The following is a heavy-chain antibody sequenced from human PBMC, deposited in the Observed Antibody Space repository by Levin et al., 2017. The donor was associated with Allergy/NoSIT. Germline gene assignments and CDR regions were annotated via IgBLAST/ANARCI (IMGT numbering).Heavy chain of an antibody. J-gene: IGHJ3*02. Sequence: GESLKISCAASGFTFSSYWMSWVRQAPGKGLEWVANIKQDGSEKYYVDSVKGRFTISRDNAKNSLYLQMNSLRAEDTAVYYCMTLVATIRDAFDIWGQGTMVTVSS. V-gene: IGHV3-7*01. CDR2: IKQDGSEK. CDR1: GFTFSSYW. CDR3: MTLVATIRDAFDI. D-gene: IGHD5-12*01.